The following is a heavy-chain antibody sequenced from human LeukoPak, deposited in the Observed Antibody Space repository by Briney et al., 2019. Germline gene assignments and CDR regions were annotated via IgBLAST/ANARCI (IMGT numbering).Heavy chain of an antibody. V-gene: IGHV1-18*01. J-gene: IGHJ4*02. CDR2: ISAYNGNT. CDR1: GGTFSSYD. Sequence: ASVKVSCEASGGTFSSYDISWVRQAPGQGLEWMGWISAYNGNTNYVQKLQGRVTMTTDTSTSTAYMELRSLRSDDTAVYYCARDQGLVGTTTPDYWGQGTLVTVSS. CDR3: ARDQGLVGTTTPDY. D-gene: IGHD1-26*01.